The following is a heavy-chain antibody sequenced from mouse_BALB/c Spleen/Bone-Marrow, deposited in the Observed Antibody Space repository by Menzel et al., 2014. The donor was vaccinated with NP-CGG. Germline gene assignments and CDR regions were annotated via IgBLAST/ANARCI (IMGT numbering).Heavy chain of an antibody. CDR1: GYTSTNYW. J-gene: IGHJ3*01. Sequence: VQLQESGAELVRPGTSVKISCKASGYTSTNYWLGWVKQRPGHRLEWIGDIYPGGGYTNYNEKFKGKATLTADTSSSTAYMQLSSLTSEDSAVYFCARKDYGSSYPFAYWGQGTLVTVSA. V-gene: IGHV1-63*02. CDR2: IYPGGGYT. CDR3: ARKDYGSSYPFAY. D-gene: IGHD1-1*01.